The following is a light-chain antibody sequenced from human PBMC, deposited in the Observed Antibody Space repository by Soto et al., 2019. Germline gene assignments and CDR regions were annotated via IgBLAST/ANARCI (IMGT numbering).Light chain of an antibody. Sequence: DIQMTQSPSTLSAYVGDRVIITCRASQSISDSLAWFPQKPGKATKLLIYKASILETGVPSRFIGSGSGTEFTLSISSLQPDDFATYFCQHYDSYSYNFGQGTKLVIK. V-gene: IGKV1-5*03. CDR2: KAS. J-gene: IGKJ2*01. CDR1: QSISDS. CDR3: QHYDSYSYN.